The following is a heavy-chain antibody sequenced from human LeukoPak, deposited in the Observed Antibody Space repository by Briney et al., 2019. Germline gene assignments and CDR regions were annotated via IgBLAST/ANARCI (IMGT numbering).Heavy chain of an antibody. CDR1: GGTFSSYA. D-gene: IGHD3-10*01. CDR2: IIPIFGTA. Sequence: GASVKVSCKASGGTFSSYAISWVRQAPGQGLEWMGGIIPIFGTANYAQKFQGRVTITADESTSTAYMELSSLRSEDTAVYYCARGTDYYGSGSYYYYGMDVWGQGTTVTVSS. J-gene: IGHJ6*02. V-gene: IGHV1-69*13. CDR3: ARGTDYYGSGSYYYYGMDV.